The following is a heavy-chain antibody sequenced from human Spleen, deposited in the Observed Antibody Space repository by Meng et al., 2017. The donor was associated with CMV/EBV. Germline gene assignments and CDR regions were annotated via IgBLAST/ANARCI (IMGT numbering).Heavy chain of an antibody. J-gene: IGHJ4*02. CDR2: ISSSSSYI. V-gene: IGHV3-21*01. CDR3: ARDAYHYDFWSDRTSIDY. Sequence: GGSLRLSCAASGFTFSSYSMNWVRQAPGKGLEWVSSISSSSSYIYYADSVKGRFTISRDNAKNSLYLQMNSLRAEDTAVYHCARDAYHYDFWSDRTSIDYWGQGTLVTVSS. D-gene: IGHD3-3*01. CDR1: GFTFSSYS.